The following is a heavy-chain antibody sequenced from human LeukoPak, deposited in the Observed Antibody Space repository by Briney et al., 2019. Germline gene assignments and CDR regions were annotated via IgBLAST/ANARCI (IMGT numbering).Heavy chain of an antibody. CDR1: GGSISSGGYY. Sequence: SETLSLTCTVSGGSISSGGYYWSWIRQPPGKGLEWLGHIYHSGSTYYNPSLKSRVTISVDRSKNQFSLKLSSVTAADTAVYYCASPRAAAATDAFDIWGQGTMVTVSS. CDR3: ASPRAAAATDAFDI. V-gene: IGHV4-30-2*01. J-gene: IGHJ3*02. CDR2: IYHSGST. D-gene: IGHD6-13*01.